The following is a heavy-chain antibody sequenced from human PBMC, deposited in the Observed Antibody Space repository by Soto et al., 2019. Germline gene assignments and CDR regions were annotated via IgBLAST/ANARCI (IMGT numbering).Heavy chain of an antibody. D-gene: IGHD3-10*01. V-gene: IGHV3-48*03. Sequence: EVQLVESGGGLVQPGGSLRLSCAASGFTFSSYEMNWVRQAPGKGLEWVSYISSSGSTIYYADSVKGRFTISRDNAKNSLYLQMNSLRAEDTAVYYCARARPSNSVGWFGELGWILDYWGQGTLVTVSS. CDR1: GFTFSSYE. CDR2: ISSSGSTI. J-gene: IGHJ4*02. CDR3: ARARPSNSVGWFGELGWILDY.